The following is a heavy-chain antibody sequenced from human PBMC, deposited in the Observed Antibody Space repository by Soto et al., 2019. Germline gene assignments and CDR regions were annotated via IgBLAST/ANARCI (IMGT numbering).Heavy chain of an antibody. CDR3: AREVAYYDSSGYPKVFDY. D-gene: IGHD3-22*01. J-gene: IGHJ4*02. CDR2: IYYSGSN. CDR1: GGSISSYY. Sequence: PSQTLSLTCTVSGGSISSYYWSWILQPPGKGLEWIGYIYYSGSNNYNPSLKSRVTISVDTSKNQFSLKLSSVTAADTAVYYCAREVAYYDSSGYPKVFDYWGQGTLVTVSS. V-gene: IGHV4-59*01.